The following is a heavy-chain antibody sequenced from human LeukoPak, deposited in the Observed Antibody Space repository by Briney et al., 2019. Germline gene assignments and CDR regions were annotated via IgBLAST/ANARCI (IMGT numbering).Heavy chain of an antibody. CDR2: ISYDGSNK. D-gene: IGHD2-2*01. CDR3: AREHQFYYFDY. Sequence: GGSLRLSCAASGFTFSSYGMHWVRQAPGKGLEWVAVISYDGSNKYHADSVKGRFTISRDNTKNTLYLQMNSLRAEDTAVYYCAREHQFYYFDYWGQGTLVTVSS. V-gene: IGHV3-30*03. CDR1: GFTFSSYG. J-gene: IGHJ4*02.